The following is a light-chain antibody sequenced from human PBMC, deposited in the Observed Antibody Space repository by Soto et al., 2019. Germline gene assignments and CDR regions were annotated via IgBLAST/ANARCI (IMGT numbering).Light chain of an antibody. CDR1: QSVSSSY. V-gene: IGKV3-20*01. J-gene: IGKJ2*01. Sequence: EIVLTQSPGTLSLSSGERATLSCRASQSVSSSYLAWYQQKPGQAPRLLVYATSSRVTGIPDRFSGSGSGTDFTLTISRLEPEDFAVYYCQQYGSSSFTFGQGTKLEIK. CDR2: ATS. CDR3: QQYGSSSFT.